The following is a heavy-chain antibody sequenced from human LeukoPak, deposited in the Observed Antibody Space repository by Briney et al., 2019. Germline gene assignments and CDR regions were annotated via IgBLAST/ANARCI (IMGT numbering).Heavy chain of an antibody. CDR1: GFTFSSYA. D-gene: IGHD1-26*01. V-gene: IGHV3-30-3*01. CDR2: ILYGGSNK. Sequence: GGSLRLSCAASGFTFSSYAMHWVRQAPGNGLEWVAVILYGGSNKYYADSVKGRFTISRDNYKNTLYLQMNSLRAEDTAVYYCASTIGGYSDPLGGAFDIWGQGTMVTVSS. CDR3: ASTIGGYSDPLGGAFDI. J-gene: IGHJ3*02.